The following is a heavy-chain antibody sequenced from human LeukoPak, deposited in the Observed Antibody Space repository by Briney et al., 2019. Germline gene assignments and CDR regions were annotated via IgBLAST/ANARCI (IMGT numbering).Heavy chain of an antibody. CDR3: ARDPYYYDSSGYYSTDY. D-gene: IGHD3-22*01. Sequence: GGSLRLSCAASRFIFSSYGMNWVRQAPGKGLEWVSYISDSTSSKYYADSVKGRFTISRDNAKNSLYLQMNSLRDEDTAVYYCARDPYYYDSSGYYSTDYWGQGTLVTVSS. CDR1: RFIFSSYG. CDR2: ISDSTSSK. J-gene: IGHJ4*02. V-gene: IGHV3-48*02.